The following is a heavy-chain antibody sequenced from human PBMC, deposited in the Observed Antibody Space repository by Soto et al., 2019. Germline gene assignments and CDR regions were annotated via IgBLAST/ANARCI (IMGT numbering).Heavy chain of an antibody. V-gene: IGHV1-69*01. CDR2: IIPIFASS. Sequence: QVQLVQSGAEVKKPGSSVRVSCKASGGTFSNFGFSWVRQAPGQGLEWMGGIIPIFASSNYAQKFQGRLTITADESTSTAYMDLSSLRSEDTAVYFCAKDVGFQQLLFVFKTWGQGTLVTVSS. D-gene: IGHD6-13*01. J-gene: IGHJ5*02. CDR3: AKDVGFQQLLFVFKT. CDR1: GGTFSNFG.